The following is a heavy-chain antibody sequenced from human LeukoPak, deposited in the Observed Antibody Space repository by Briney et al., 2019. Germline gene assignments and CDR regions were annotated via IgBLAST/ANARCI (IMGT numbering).Heavy chain of an antibody. D-gene: IGHD2-21*01. J-gene: IGHJ6*03. CDR3: AKDMGDSDYYMDV. CDR1: GFTFSSHA. V-gene: IGHV3-23*01. Sequence: HSGGSLRLSCAASGFTFSSHAMSWVRQAPGKGLEWVSIISGRGGSTYYADSVKGRFTISRDNSKNTLYLQLSSLRTEDTGTYYCAKDMGDSDYYMDVWGKGTTVTVSS. CDR2: ISGRGGST.